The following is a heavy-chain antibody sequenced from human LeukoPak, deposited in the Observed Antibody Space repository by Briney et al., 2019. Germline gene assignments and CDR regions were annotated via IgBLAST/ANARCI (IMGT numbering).Heavy chain of an antibody. CDR1: GSTFSSYA. CDR3: ARGIMITFGGVIVPDAFDI. D-gene: IGHD3-16*02. J-gene: IGHJ3*02. Sequence: GGSLRLSCAASGSTFSSYAMHWVRQAPGKGLEWVAVISYDGSNKYYADSVKGRFTISRDNSRNTLYLQMNSLRAEDTAVYYCARGIMITFGGVIVPDAFDIWGQGTMVTVSS. V-gene: IGHV3-30-3*01. CDR2: ISYDGSNK.